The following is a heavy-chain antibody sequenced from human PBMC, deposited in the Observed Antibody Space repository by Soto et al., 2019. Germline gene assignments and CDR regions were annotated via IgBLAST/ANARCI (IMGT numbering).Heavy chain of an antibody. D-gene: IGHD2-2*01. J-gene: IGHJ4*02. CDR1: GFTFSSYE. V-gene: IGHV3-48*03. CDR2: ISSSGSTI. CDR3: ATLVVPAAIADY. Sequence: PGGSLRLSCAASGFTFSSYEMNWVHQAPGKGLEWVSYISSSGSTIYYADSVKGRFTISRDNAKNSLYLQMNSLRAEDTAVYYCATLVVPAAIADYWGQGTLVTVSS.